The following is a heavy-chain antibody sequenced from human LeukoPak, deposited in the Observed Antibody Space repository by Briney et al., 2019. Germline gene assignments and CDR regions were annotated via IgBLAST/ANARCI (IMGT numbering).Heavy chain of an antibody. CDR2: IYSSGST. CDR1: GGSISSDDYY. CDR3: AREGSGSTPYYYGMDV. J-gene: IGHJ6*02. D-gene: IGHD6-19*01. Sequence: PSQTLSLTCTVSGGSISSDDYYWSWIRQPAGKGLERIGRIYSSGSTNYNTSLKSRVIISVDTSKNQLSLKLSSVTAADSAVYYCAREGSGSTPYYYGMDVWGQGTTVTVYS. V-gene: IGHV4-61*02.